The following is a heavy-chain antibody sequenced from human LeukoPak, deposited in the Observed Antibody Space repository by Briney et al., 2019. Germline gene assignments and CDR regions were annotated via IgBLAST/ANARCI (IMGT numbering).Heavy chain of an antibody. CDR2: IYPSDSDT. D-gene: IGHD5-12*01. Sequence: GESLKISCQASGYRFTSYWIAWVRQLPGKGLEWMGIIYPSDSDTRYSASFQGQVTISADKSISTAYLQWSSLKASDTAMYYCATIVALIPDYWGQGTLVTVSS. J-gene: IGHJ4*02. CDR3: ATIVALIPDY. V-gene: IGHV5-51*01. CDR1: GYRFTSYW.